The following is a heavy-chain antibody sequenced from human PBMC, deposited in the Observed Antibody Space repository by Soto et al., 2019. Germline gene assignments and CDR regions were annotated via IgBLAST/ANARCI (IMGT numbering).Heavy chain of an antibody. CDR2: ISYDGSNK. V-gene: IGHV3-30*18. D-gene: IGHD3-10*01. J-gene: IGHJ3*02. CDR3: AKPLWFGEVNRGAFDI. CDR1: GFTFSSYG. Sequence: PGGSLRLSCAASGFTFSSYGMHWVRQAPGKGLEWVAVISYDGSNKYYADSVKGRFTISRDNSKNTLYLQMNSLRAEDTAVYYCAKPLWFGEVNRGAFDIWGQGTMVTVSS.